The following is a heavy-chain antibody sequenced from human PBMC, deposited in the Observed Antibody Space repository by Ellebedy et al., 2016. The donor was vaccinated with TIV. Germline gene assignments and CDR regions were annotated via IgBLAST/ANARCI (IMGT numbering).Heavy chain of an antibody. CDR1: GGSIGSADYY. D-gene: IGHD3-22*01. Sequence: SETLSLXCTVSGGSIGSADYYWSWIRQHPGKGLEWIGYIYYSGSTYYNPSLRSRVTISADTSKNHFSLRLSSVTAADTAVYYCAREMKSSMTVVATDWGQGTLVTVSS. J-gene: IGHJ4*02. CDR3: AREMKSSMTVVATD. CDR2: IYYSGST. V-gene: IGHV4-31*03.